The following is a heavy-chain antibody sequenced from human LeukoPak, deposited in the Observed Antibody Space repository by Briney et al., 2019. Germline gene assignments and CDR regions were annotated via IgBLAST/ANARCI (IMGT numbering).Heavy chain of an antibody. Sequence: PGGSLRLSCAASGFTFSSYRMSWVRQAPGKGLEWVANIKQDGSEKYYVDSVKGRFTISRDNAKNSLYLQMNSLRAEDTAVYYCARDLTDYDSSWGCWGQGTLVTVSS. V-gene: IGHV3-7*01. CDR2: IKQDGSEK. D-gene: IGHD3-22*01. CDR3: ARDLTDYDSSWGC. CDR1: GFTFSSYR. J-gene: IGHJ4*02.